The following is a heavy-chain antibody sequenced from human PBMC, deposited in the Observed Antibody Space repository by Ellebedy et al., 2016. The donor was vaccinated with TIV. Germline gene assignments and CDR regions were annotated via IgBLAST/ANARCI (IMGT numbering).Heavy chain of an antibody. CDR3: ARDDGYYHYYNYYGMDV. D-gene: IGHD5-24*01. CDR1: GFTFSRYW. J-gene: IGHJ6*02. V-gene: IGHV3-48*04. CDR2: ISSSGSTI. Sequence: GESLKISCAASGFTFSRYWMNWVRQAPGKGLEWVSYISSSGSTIYYADSVKGRFTISRDNAKNSLYLQMNSLRAEDTAVYYCARDDGYYHYYNYYGMDVWGQGTTVTVSS.